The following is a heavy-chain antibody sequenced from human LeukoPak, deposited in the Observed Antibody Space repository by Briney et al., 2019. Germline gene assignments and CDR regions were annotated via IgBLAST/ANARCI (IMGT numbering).Heavy chain of an antibody. J-gene: IGHJ6*02. Sequence: GGSLRLSCAASGFTFSSYAVSCVRQAPGKGLEWVSAINGSGGSTYYADSVKGRFTISRDNSKNTLYLHMNSLRAEDTAVYYCAKPLRGYCSSTSCYADYYYGMDVWGQGTTVTVSS. CDR1: GFTFSSYA. D-gene: IGHD2-2*01. CDR3: AKPLRGYCSSTSCYADYYYGMDV. CDR2: INGSGGST. V-gene: IGHV3-23*01.